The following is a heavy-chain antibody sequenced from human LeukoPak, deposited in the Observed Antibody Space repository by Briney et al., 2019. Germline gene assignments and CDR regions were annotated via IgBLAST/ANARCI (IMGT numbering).Heavy chain of an antibody. CDR2: IWYDGSNT. Sequence: GTSLRLSCAASGFTFSSYGMHWVRQAPGKGLEWVAIIWYDGSNTYYADSVKGRFTVSRGNSKNTLYLQMNSLRAEDTAVYYCARDGSFWRGYPYYFDYWGQGTLVPVSS. CDR1: GFTFSSYG. D-gene: IGHD3-3*01. J-gene: IGHJ4*02. CDR3: ARDGSFWRGYPYYFDY. V-gene: IGHV3-33*01.